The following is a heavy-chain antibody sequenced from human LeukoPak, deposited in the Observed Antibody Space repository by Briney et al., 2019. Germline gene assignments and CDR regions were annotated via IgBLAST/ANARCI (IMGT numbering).Heavy chain of an antibody. J-gene: IGHJ4*02. V-gene: IGHV3-23*01. CDR1: AFTFSSYA. D-gene: IGHD1-1*01. Sequence: GGSLRLSCAASAFTFSSYAMSWVRQAPGKGLQWVSAISGSGGSTYYADSVKGRFTISRDSSKNTLYLQMNSLRAEDTAVYYCAKDYVQLKVFDYWGQGTLVTVSS. CDR2: ISGSGGST. CDR3: AKDYVQLKVFDY.